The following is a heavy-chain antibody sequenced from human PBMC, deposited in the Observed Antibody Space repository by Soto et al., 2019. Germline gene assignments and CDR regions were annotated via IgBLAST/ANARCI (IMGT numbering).Heavy chain of an antibody. CDR1: GFTFSSYA. CDR3: AKEGLRFLEWLTSADYYYGMDV. J-gene: IGHJ6*02. Sequence: GGSLRLSCAASGFTFSSYAMSWVRQAPGKGLEWVSAISGSGGSTYYADSVKGRFTISRDNSKNTLYLQMNSLRAEDTAVYYCAKEGLRFLEWLTSADYYYGMDVWGQGTTVTVSS. D-gene: IGHD3-3*01. V-gene: IGHV3-23*01. CDR2: ISGSGGST.